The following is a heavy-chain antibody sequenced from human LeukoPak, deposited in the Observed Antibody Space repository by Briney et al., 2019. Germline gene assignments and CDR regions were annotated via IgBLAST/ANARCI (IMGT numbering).Heavy chain of an antibody. CDR3: ARSQYYYEFDY. V-gene: IGHV4-39*01. D-gene: IGHD3-22*01. Sequence: KPSETLSLTCTVSGGSISSSSYYWGWIRQPPGKGLEWIGSIYYSGSTYYNPSLKSRVTISVDTSKNQFSLKLSSVTAADTAVYYCARSQYYYEFDYWGQGTLVTVSS. CDR2: IYYSGST. J-gene: IGHJ4*02. CDR1: GGSISSSSYY.